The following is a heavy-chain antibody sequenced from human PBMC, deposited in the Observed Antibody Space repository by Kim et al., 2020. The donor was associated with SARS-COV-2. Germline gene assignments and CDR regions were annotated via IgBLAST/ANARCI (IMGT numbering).Heavy chain of an antibody. D-gene: IGHD2-2*01. CDR3: ARDRSLRHQLLGKWVLGPKPHDAFDI. Sequence: GGSLRLSCAASGFTFSDYYMSWIRQAPGKGLEWVSYISSSSSYTNYADSVKGRFTISRDNAKNSLYLQMNSLRAEDTAVYYCARDRSLRHQLLGKWVLGPKPHDAFDIWGQGTMVTVSS. CDR2: ISSSSSYT. V-gene: IGHV3-11*06. J-gene: IGHJ3*02. CDR1: GFTFSDYY.